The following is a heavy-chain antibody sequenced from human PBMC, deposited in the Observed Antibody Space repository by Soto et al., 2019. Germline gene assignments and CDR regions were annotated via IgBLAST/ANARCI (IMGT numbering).Heavy chain of an antibody. CDR1: SVSNAW. Sequence: SVSNAWMNWVRQAPGKGLEWVGRIKSKTDGGTTDYAAPAKGRFTISRDDSKNTLYLQMNSLKTADTAVYYCTTDLHYSSSWYASGYWGQGTLVTVSS. CDR3: TTDLHYSSSWYASGY. D-gene: IGHD6-13*01. V-gene: IGHV3-15*07. CDR2: IKSKTDGGTT. J-gene: IGHJ4*02.